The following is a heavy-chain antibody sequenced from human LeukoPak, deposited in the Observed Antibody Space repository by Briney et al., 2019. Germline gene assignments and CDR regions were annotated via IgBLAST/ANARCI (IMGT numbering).Heavy chain of an antibody. CDR2: IYYSGST. CDR3: ARTYYYGSGGLNWFDP. CDR1: GGSISSYY. Sequence: SETLSLTCTVSGGSISSYYWSWIRQPPGKGLEWIGYIYYSGSTNYNPSLKSRVTISVDTSKNQFSLKLSSVTAADTAVYYCARTYYYGSGGLNWFDPWGQGTLVTVSS. D-gene: IGHD3-10*01. V-gene: IGHV4-59*08. J-gene: IGHJ5*02.